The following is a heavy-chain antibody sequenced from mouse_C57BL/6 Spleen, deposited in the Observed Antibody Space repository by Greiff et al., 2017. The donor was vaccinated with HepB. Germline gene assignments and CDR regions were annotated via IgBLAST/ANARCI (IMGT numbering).Heavy chain of an antibody. D-gene: IGHD2-1*01. CDR1: GFSFNTYA. Sequence: DVKLVESGGGLVQPKGSLKLSCAASGFSFNTYAMNWVRQAPGKGLEWVARIRSKSNNYATYYADSVKDRFTISRDDSESMLYLQMNNLKTEDTAMYDCVRGNYGFYYFDYWGQGTTLTVSS. J-gene: IGHJ2*01. V-gene: IGHV10-1*01. CDR3: VRGNYGFYYFDY. CDR2: IRSKSNNYAT.